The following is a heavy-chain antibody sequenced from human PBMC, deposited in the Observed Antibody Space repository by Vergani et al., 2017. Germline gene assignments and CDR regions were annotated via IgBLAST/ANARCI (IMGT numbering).Heavy chain of an antibody. D-gene: IGHD3-22*01. J-gene: IGHJ4*02. V-gene: IGHV1-24*01. CDR3: ARSGLGYYYDSSGYPDY. CDR1: GYTFTGYY. Sequence: QVQLVQSGAEVKKPGASVKVSCKASGYTFTGYYMHWVRQAPGKGLEWMGGFDPEDGETIYAQKFQGRVTMTEDTSTDTAYMELSSLRSEDTAVYYCARSGLGYYYDSSGYPDYWGQGTLVTVSS. CDR2: FDPEDGET.